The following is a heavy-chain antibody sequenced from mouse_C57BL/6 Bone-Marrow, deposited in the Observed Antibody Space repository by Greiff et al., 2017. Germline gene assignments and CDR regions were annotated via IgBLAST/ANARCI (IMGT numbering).Heavy chain of an antibody. CDR2: ISSGGDYS. Sequence: EVQLVQSGAGLVKPGGSLKLSCAASGFTFSSYAMSWVRQTPEKRLEWVAYISSGGDYSYYADTVKGRFTISRDNARNTLYLQMSSRKSADAAMYYCSRPYVHYGMDYWGQGTSVTVSS. J-gene: IGHJ4*01. CDR1: GFTFSSYA. V-gene: IGHV5S21*01. D-gene: IGHD2-14*01. CDR3: SRPYVHYGMDY.